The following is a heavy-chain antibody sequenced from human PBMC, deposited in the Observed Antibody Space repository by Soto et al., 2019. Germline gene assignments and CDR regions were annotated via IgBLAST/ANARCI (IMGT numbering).Heavy chain of an antibody. J-gene: IGHJ5*02. D-gene: IGHD3-16*01. CDR3: AREMITFGGLPGWFDP. CDR2: ISAYNGNT. V-gene: IGHV1-18*01. CDR1: GYTFTSYV. Sequence: GASVKVSCKASGYTFTSYVISWVRQAPGQGLEWMGWISAYNGNTNYAQKLQGRVTMTTDTSTSTAYMELRSLRSDDTAVYYCAREMITFGGLPGWFDPWGQGTLVTVSS.